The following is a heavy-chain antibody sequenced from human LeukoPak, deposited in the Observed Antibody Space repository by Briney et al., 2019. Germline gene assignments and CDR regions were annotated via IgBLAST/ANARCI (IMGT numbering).Heavy chain of an antibody. CDR2: ISGSSSYI. CDR1: GFTFSSYS. D-gene: IGHD6-13*01. Sequence: GGSLRLSCAASGFTFSSYSMNWVRQAPGKGLEWVSSISGSSSYIYYADSVKGRFTISRDNAKNSLYVQMNSLRAEDTAVYYCARDLMGIAYRGAFYYWGQGTLVTVSS. J-gene: IGHJ4*02. V-gene: IGHV3-21*04. CDR3: ARDLMGIAYRGAFYY.